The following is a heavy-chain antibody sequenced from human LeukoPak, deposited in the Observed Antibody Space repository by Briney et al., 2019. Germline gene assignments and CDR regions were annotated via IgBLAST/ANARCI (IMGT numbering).Heavy chain of an antibody. Sequence: GGSLRLSCAASGFTFSSYWMNWARQAPGKGLEWVASINHNGNVNYYVDSVKGRFTISRDNAKNSLYLQMSNLRAEDTAVYFCARGGGLDVWGQGPRSPSP. CDR3: ARGGGLDV. CDR2: INHNGNVN. CDR1: GFTFSSYW. J-gene: IGHJ6*02. D-gene: IGHD3-16*01. V-gene: IGHV3-7*03.